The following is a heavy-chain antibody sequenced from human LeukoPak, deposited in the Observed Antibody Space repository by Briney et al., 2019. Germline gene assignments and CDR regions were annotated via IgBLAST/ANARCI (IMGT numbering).Heavy chain of an antibody. J-gene: IGHJ4*02. CDR3: ARSQDIIAVPAALPVR. D-gene: IGHD2-2*01. CDR2: IYYSGST. V-gene: IGHV4-31*03. Sequence: PSETLSLTCTVSSGSISSGGYYWSWIRQHPGKGLEWIGYIYYSGSTYYNPSLKSRVTISVDTSKNQFSLNLSSVTAADTAVYYCARSQDIIAVPAALPVRWGQGTLVTVSS. CDR1: SGSISSGGYY.